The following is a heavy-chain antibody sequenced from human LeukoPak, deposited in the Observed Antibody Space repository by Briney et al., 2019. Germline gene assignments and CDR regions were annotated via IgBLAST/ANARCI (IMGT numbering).Heavy chain of an antibody. CDR3: AGNYDSWTGLNY. Sequence: GGSLRLSCAASGFTFSGSAMHWVRQASGKGLEWVGHIGNKASNYANDYAPSLKGRFTISRDDSKDTAYLQVNSLKPEDTAVYYCAGNYDSWTGLNYWGLGNLVTVSS. D-gene: IGHD3-3*01. J-gene: IGHJ4*02. CDR1: GFTFSGSA. V-gene: IGHV3-73*01. CDR2: IGNKASNYAN.